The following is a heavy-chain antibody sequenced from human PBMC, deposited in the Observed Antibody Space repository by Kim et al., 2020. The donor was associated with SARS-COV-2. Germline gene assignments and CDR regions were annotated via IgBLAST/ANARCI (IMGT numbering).Heavy chain of an antibody. J-gene: IGHJ3*01. CDR1: GFTFSIYA. V-gene: IGHV3-23*01. CDR2: ISDTGST. Sequence: GGSLRLSCAASGFTFSIYAMSWVRQAPGKGLEWVSAISDTGSTYYAESAKGRLIISRDNSKNTMYLQMNSMRAADTAAYYCATRAWMTMLRGVWG. D-gene: IGHD3-10*01. CDR3: ATRAWMTMLRGV.